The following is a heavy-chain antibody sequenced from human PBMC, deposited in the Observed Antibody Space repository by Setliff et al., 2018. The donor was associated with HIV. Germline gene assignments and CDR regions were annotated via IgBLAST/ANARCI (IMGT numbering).Heavy chain of an antibody. CDR3: ARGVDTAMVMYYFDY. Sequence: PSETLSLTCSVSGGPISSYYWSWIRQPPGKGLEWIGYIYYSGRTSYNPSLKSRVTISVDTARNQFSLKLSSVTAADTAVYYCARGVDTAMVMYYFDYWGQGTLVTVSS. CDR1: GGPISSYY. CDR2: IYYSGRT. V-gene: IGHV4-59*01. J-gene: IGHJ4*02. D-gene: IGHD5-18*01.